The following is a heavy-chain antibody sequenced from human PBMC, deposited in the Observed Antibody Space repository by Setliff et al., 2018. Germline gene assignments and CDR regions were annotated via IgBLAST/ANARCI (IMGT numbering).Heavy chain of an antibody. J-gene: IGHJ2*01. CDR2: IYYDGST. V-gene: IGHV4-39*07. D-gene: IGHD6-6*01. CDR3: ARNPASFQYSFDH. Sequence: SETLSLTCTVSGDSINNVDLYWGWIRQPPGKGPEWLGTIYYDGSTHYSPSLESRVTISVDTTKNQFSLRLTSVTAADTAVYYCARNPASFQYSFDHWGRGTLVTVSS. CDR1: GDSINNVDLY.